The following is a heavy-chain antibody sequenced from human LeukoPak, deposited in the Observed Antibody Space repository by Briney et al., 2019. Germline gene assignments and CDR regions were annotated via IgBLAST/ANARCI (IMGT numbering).Heavy chain of an antibody. CDR2: IYYSGST. V-gene: IGHV4-39*01. CDR1: GGSIRSSYYY. Sequence: SETLSLTCTISGGSIRSSYYYWGWIRQSPGKGLEWIGSIYYSGSTYYNSSLKSRVTISADTSRNQFSLRLASVTATDTAVYYCARQPPFFGDYGGYWGQGTLVTVSS. CDR3: ARQPPFFGDYGGY. D-gene: IGHD4/OR15-4a*01. J-gene: IGHJ4*02.